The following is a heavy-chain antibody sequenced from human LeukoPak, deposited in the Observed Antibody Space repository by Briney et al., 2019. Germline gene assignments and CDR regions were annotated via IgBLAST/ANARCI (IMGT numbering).Heavy chain of an antibody. Sequence: GGSLRLSCAASGFTFSTYNMIWVRQAPGKGLEWVSSIRGSGNYIHYADSVKGRFSISRDNAKSSLYLQMNSLRADDTAVYYCARLDSSAWFSDYWGQGTLVTVSS. D-gene: IGHD6-19*01. CDR1: GFTFSTYN. V-gene: IGHV3-21*01. J-gene: IGHJ4*02. CDR3: ARLDSSAWFSDY. CDR2: IRGSGNYI.